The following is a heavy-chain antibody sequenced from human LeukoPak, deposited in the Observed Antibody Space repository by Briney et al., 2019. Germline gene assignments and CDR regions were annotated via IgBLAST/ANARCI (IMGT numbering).Heavy chain of an antibody. CDR2: IRYDGSNK. CDR1: GFTFSSYG. V-gene: IGHV3-30*02. D-gene: IGHD3-3*01. J-gene: IGHJ4*02. Sequence: GGSLRLSCAASGFTFSSYGMHWVRQAPGKGLEWVAFIRYDGSNKYYADSVKGRFTISRDNSKNTLYLQMNSLRAEDTAVYYCAKEAPHTIFGVVSRWDYWGQGTLVTVSS. CDR3: AKEAPHTIFGVVSRWDY.